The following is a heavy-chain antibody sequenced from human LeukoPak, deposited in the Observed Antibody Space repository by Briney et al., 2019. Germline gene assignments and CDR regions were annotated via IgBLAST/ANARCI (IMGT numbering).Heavy chain of an antibody. V-gene: IGHV3-30*18. CDR2: ISYDGSNK. CDR3: ANGAMATGLDY. D-gene: IGHD5-18*01. CDR1: GFTFSNYG. Sequence: GSLRLSCAASGFTFSNYGMHWVRQAPGKGLEWVAVISYDGSNKYYADSVKGRFTISRDNSKNTLYLQMNSLRAEDTAVYYCANGAMATGLDYWGQGTLVTVSS. J-gene: IGHJ4*02.